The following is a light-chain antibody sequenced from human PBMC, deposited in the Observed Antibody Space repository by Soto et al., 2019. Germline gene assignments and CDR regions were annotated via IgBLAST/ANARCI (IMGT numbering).Light chain of an antibody. V-gene: IGLV2-8*01. CDR2: EVS. J-gene: IGLJ2*01. Sequence: QSALTQPPSASGSPGQSVTISCTGTSSDVGGYNYVSWYQQHPGKAPKLMIYEVSKRPSGVPDRFSGSKSGNTASLTVSGLQAEEEADYDCSSYAGSNKFVVFGGGTKVTVL. CDR3: SSYAGSNKFVV. CDR1: SSDVGGYNY.